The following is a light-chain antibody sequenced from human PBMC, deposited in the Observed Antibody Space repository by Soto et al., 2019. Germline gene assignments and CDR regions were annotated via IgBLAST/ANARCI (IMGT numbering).Light chain of an antibody. CDR2: AAS. V-gene: IGKV1-39*01. Sequence: IQMTQSPSSLSASVGDRVTITCRASQSINIYSNWYQQKPGKAPKLLIYAASRLQSGVPLRFSGSGSGTDFTLTISSLQPGDFATYDCQQSYSTPRTFGQRTKVEIK. J-gene: IGKJ1*01. CDR3: QQSYSTPRT. CDR1: QSINIY.